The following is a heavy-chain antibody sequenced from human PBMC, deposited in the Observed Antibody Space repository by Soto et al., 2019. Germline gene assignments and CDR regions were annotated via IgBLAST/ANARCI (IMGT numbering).Heavy chain of an antibody. Sequence: SETLSLTCAVYGGSFSGYYWSCIRQPPGKGLEWIGEINHSGSTNYNPSLKSRVTISVDTSKNQFSLKLSSVTAADTAVYYCARENTYYDYVWGSYRPQYYFDYWGQGTLVTVSS. D-gene: IGHD3-16*02. CDR2: INHSGST. CDR1: GGSFSGYY. CDR3: ARENTYYDYVWGSYRPQYYFDY. V-gene: IGHV4-34*01. J-gene: IGHJ4*02.